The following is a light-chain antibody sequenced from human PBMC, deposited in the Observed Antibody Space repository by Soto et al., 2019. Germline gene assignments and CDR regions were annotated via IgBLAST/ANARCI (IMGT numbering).Light chain of an antibody. CDR1: SSNVGGNY. V-gene: IGLV1-47*02. CDR3: SSWDDSLSGVV. CDR2: SNN. J-gene: IGLJ2*01. Sequence: QSVLTQPPSASGTPGQRVTISCSGSSSNVGGNYVFWYRQLPGTAPELLIHSNNQRPSGVPDRFSGSKSGTSASLAISGLRSGDEAGYYCSSWDDSLSGVVFGGGTQLTVL.